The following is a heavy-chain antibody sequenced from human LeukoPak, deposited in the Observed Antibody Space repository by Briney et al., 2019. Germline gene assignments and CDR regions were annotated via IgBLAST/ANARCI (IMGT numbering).Heavy chain of an antibody. CDR2: ISSSSSYI. CDR1: GFTFSSYS. Sequence: GGSLRLSCAASGFTFSSYSMNWVRQAPGKGLEWVSSISSSSSYIHYADSVKGRFTISRDNAKNSLYLQMNSLRAEDTAVYYCARIRAIAVAGTPSYGMDVWGQGTTVTVSS. V-gene: IGHV3-21*01. J-gene: IGHJ6*02. D-gene: IGHD6-19*01. CDR3: ARIRAIAVAGTPSYGMDV.